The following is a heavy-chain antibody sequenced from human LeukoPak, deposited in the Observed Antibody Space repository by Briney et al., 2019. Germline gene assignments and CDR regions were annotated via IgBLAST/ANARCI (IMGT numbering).Heavy chain of an antibody. CDR3: ARSSLNWFDP. CDR1: GGSISSYY. J-gene: IGHJ5*02. D-gene: IGHD6-6*01. CDR2: IYTSGST. Sequence: KASETLSLTCTASGGSISSYYWSWIRQPAGKGLEWIGRIYTSGSTSYNPSLKSRVTMSVDTSKNQFSLKLSSVTAADTAVYYCARSSLNWFDPWGQGTLVTVSS. V-gene: IGHV4-4*07.